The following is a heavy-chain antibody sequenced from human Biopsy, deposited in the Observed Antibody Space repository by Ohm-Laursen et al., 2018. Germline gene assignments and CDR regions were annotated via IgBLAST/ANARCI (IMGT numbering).Heavy chain of an antibody. CDR2: VYYTGST. J-gene: IGHJ2*01. Sequence: GTLSLTWAVSGYSISSGYYWGWIRQPPGKGLEWIGYVYYTGSTDYNPSLQSRVTISVDTSKNHFSLRLRSVTPADTAIYYCARDRGYYSDRTVPGYFDLWGRGTLVTVSS. CDR1: GYSISSGYY. CDR3: ARDRGYYSDRTVPGYFDL. D-gene: IGHD3-22*01. V-gene: IGHV4-38-2*02.